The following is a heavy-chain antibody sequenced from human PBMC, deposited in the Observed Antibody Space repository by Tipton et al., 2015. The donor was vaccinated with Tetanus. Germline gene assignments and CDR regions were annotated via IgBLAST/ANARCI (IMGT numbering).Heavy chain of an antibody. CDR2: INPNSGGT. V-gene: IGHV1-2*04. Sequence: QLVQSGAEVKKPGASVKVSRKASGYTFTGYYMHWVRQAPGPGLEWMGWINPNSGGTNYAQQFQGWVTMTRDTSISTAYMELSRLRSDDTAVYYCARDQEYSSGWFDYWGQGTLVTVSS. J-gene: IGHJ4*02. CDR1: GYTFTGYY. D-gene: IGHD6-19*01. CDR3: ARDQEYSSGWFDY.